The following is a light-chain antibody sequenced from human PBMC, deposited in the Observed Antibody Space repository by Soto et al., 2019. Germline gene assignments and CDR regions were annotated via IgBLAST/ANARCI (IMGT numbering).Light chain of an antibody. V-gene: IGKV4-1*01. Sequence: DIVMTQSPDSLAVSLGERATINCKSSQSVLYSSNNKNYLVWYQQKLGQPPKLLIYWASTRESGVPDRFSGSGSETDFTLTISSLQAEDVAVYYCQQYYSSPRTFGGGTKVEIK. CDR2: WAS. CDR1: QSVLYSSNNKNY. J-gene: IGKJ4*01. CDR3: QQYYSSPRT.